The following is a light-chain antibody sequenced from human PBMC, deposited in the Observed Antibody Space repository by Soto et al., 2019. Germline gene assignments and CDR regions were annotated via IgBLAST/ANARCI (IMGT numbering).Light chain of an antibody. J-gene: IGLJ1*01. CDR3: TSYSSNNTPDV. V-gene: IGLV2-14*01. CDR2: DVN. CDR1: SSDVGGYDY. Sequence: QSALTQPASVSGSPGQSITISCTGTSSDVGGYDYVSWYQQHPGKAPKLMIYDVNNRPSGVSDRFSGSKSGNTASLTISGLQAEDGADYYCTSYSSNNTPDVFGTGTKLTVL.